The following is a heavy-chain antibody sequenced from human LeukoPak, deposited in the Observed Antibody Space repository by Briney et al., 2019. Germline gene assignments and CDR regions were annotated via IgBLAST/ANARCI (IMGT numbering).Heavy chain of an antibody. CDR2: INHSGST. CDR1: GGSFSGYY. Sequence: PSETLSLTCAVYGGSFSGYYWSWIRQPPGKGLEWIGEINHSGSTNYNPSLKSRVTISVDTSKNQFSLKLSSVTAADTAVYYCARAGGLGCSYGSRLAHYYYYYMDVWGKGTTVTVSS. D-gene: IGHD5-18*01. J-gene: IGHJ6*03. V-gene: IGHV4-34*01. CDR3: ARAGGLGCSYGSRLAHYYYYYMDV.